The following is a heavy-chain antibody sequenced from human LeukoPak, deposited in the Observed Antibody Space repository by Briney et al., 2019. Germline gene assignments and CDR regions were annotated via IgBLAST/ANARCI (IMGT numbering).Heavy chain of an antibody. CDR1: GGSISSGGYY. CDR2: IYYSGST. CDR3: ARDLGDSPPRYYYYGMDV. V-gene: IGHV4-31*03. Sequence: SETLSLTCTVSGGSISSGGYYWSWIRQHPGKGLEWIGYIYYSGSTYYNPSLKSRVTISVDTSKNQFALKLSSVTAADTAVYYCARDLGDSPPRYYYYGMDVWGQGTTVTVSS. D-gene: IGHD2-21*01. J-gene: IGHJ6*02.